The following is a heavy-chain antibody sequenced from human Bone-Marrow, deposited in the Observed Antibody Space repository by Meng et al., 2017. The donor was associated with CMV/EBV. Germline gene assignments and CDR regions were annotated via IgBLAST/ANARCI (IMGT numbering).Heavy chain of an antibody. CDR1: GGSITSSGYY. CDR2: LYYTGNI. Sequence: SETLSLTCSVSGGSITSSGYYWGWVRQPPGMGPQWIGSLYYTGNIYYNPSLKSRATITADTSKNQFSLKLTSVTAADTAVYYCARRSDTWHAFDIWGQGTMVTVSS. CDR3: ARRSDTWHAFDI. V-gene: IGHV4-39*01. D-gene: IGHD1-26*01. J-gene: IGHJ3*02.